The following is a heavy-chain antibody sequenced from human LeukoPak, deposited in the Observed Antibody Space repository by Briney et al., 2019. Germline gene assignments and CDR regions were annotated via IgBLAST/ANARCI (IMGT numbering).Heavy chain of an antibody. Sequence: ASVKVSCKASGGTFSSYAISWVRQAPGQGLEWMGRIIPILGIANYAQKFQGRVTITADKSTSTAYMELSSLRSEDTAVYCCARVGNSVNNYWGQGTLVTVSS. CDR1: GGTFSSYA. V-gene: IGHV1-69*04. J-gene: IGHJ4*02. CDR2: IIPILGIA. D-gene: IGHD4-23*01. CDR3: ARVGNSVNNY.